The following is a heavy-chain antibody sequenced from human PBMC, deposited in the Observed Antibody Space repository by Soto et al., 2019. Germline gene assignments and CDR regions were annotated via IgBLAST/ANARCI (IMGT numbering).Heavy chain of an antibody. Sequence: SETLSLTCTVSSGSISTYYWSWIRRPPGKGLEWIGCVDNSGNTDYNPSLKSRVTISVDTSKNQFSLKMNSMTAADTAVYYCARGRISAAANWFDPWXQGTLVTVSS. D-gene: IGHD6-25*01. CDR1: SGSISTYY. CDR2: VDNSGNT. J-gene: IGHJ5*02. V-gene: IGHV4-59*01. CDR3: ARGRISAAANWFDP.